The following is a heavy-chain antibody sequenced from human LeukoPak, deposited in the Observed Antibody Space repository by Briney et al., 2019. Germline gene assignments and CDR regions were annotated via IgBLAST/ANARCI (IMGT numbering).Heavy chain of an antibody. CDR1: GFAFSTYG. Sequence: GGSLRLSCAASGFAFSTYGMHWVRRAPGKGLAWVGVIWSDGTNERYADSVKGRFTISRDNSKNTLFLQMNSLRAEDTAVYYCTGDKGSGSYLGAFDIWGQGTMVTVSS. D-gene: IGHD3-10*01. CDR2: IWSDGTNE. J-gene: IGHJ3*02. CDR3: TGDKGSGSYLGAFDI. V-gene: IGHV3-33*01.